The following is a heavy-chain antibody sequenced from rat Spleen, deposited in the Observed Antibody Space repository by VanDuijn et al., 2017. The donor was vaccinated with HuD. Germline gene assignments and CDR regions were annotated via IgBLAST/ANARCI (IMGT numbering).Heavy chain of an antibody. CDR1: GFTFSTTW. V-gene: IGHV6-6*01. CDR2: IKDKSNNYAT. J-gene: IGHJ3*01. Sequence: EVQLVESDGGLVQPGNSLKLSCATSGFTFSTTWMYWYRQFPEKRLEWVARIKDKSNNYATDYVESVKGRFTISRDDSKSSVYLQMNSLKEEDTATYYCTTFQSRGAYWGQGTLVTVSS. CDR3: TTFQSRGAY. D-gene: IGHD1-11*01.